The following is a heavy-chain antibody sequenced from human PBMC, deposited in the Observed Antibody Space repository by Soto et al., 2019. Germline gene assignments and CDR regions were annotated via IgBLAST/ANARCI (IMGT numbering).Heavy chain of an antibody. CDR1: GYTFSKFW. CDR3: GGSAADV. V-gene: IGHV3-74*01. J-gene: IGHJ6*02. CDR2: LNGDGSDT. Sequence: GGSLRLSCVASGYTFSKFWIHWVRQAPGKGPEWVSSLNGDGSDTRYADSVKGRFTISRDNAKNTLYLQMNSLRAEDTAVYDCGGSAADVWGQGTPVTVSS. D-gene: IGHD2-15*01.